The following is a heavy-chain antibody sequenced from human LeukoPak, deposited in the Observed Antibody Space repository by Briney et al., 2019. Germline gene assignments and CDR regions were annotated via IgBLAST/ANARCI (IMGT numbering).Heavy chain of an antibody. V-gene: IGHV1-69*13. D-gene: IGHD5/OR15-5a*01. Sequence: SVKVSCKASGYTFTSYGISWVRQAPGQGLEWMGGIVPIFGTANYAQKFQGRVTITADESTSTAYMELSSLRSEDTAVYYCARANLRGDWFDPWGQGTLVTVSS. CDR3: ARANLRGDWFDP. CDR1: GYTFTSYG. CDR2: IVPIFGTA. J-gene: IGHJ5*02.